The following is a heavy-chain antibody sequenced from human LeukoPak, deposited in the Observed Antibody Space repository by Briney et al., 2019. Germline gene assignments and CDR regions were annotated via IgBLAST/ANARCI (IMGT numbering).Heavy chain of an antibody. CDR1: GFTFSNAW. J-gene: IGHJ4*02. Sequence: GGSLRLSCAASGFTFSNAWMSWVRQAPGKGLEWVGRIKSKTDGGTTDYAAPVKGRFTISRDDSKNTLYLQMNSLKTEDTAVYYCTTDFLRITMVRGVPIDYWGQGTLVTVSS. CDR3: TTDFLRITMVRGVPIDY. D-gene: IGHD3-10*01. CDR2: IKSKTDGGTT. V-gene: IGHV3-15*01.